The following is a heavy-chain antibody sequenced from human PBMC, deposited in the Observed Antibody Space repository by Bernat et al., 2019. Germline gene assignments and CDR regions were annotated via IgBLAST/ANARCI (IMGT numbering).Heavy chain of an antibody. V-gene: IGHV1-3*01. CDR1: GYIFTNHG. CDR3: ARDRGDDLEDFHH. J-gene: IGHJ1*01. D-gene: IGHD3-10*01. CDR2: INAGNGDT. Sequence: QVQGVQSGADVKKPRASVKVSCKASGYIFTNHGIHWVRQAPGQGLEWMGWINAGNGDTKSSQKFQGRVTITRDTSASTAYMELSSLRSEDTAVYYCARDRGDDLEDFHHWGQGALVTASS.